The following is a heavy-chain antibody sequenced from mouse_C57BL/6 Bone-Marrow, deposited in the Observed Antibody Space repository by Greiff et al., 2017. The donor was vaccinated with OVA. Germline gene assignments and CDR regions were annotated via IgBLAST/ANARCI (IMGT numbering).Heavy chain of an antibody. CDR2: INPNNGGT. V-gene: IGHV1-26*01. CDR1: GYTFTDYY. D-gene: IGHD2-4*01. J-gene: IGHJ1*03. Sequence: EVQLQQSGPELVKPGASVKISCKASGYTFTDYYMNWVKQSHGKSLEWIGDINPNNGGTSYNQKFKGKATLTVDKSSSTAYMELRSLTSEDSAVYYCAKGGAYDYGPYYWYFDVWGTGTTVTVSS. CDR3: AKGGAYDYGPYYWYFDV.